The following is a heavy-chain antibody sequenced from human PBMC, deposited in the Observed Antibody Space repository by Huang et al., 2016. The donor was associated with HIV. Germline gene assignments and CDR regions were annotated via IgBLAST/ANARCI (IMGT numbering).Heavy chain of an antibody. CDR1: GYSFISHD. Sequence: QAQLVQSGAEVKKPGASVKVSCKASGYSFISHDITWVRQAPGQGLGWLGWTNPNSGGTGYAQHFQGRVGITTQTSINTAYLQLSSLRPEDTAIYYCARGRFGDTYDYYMDVWGQGTTVTVS. J-gene: IGHJ6*03. V-gene: IGHV1-8*02. CDR3: ARGRFGDTYDYYMDV. D-gene: IGHD3-10*01. CDR2: TNPNSGGT.